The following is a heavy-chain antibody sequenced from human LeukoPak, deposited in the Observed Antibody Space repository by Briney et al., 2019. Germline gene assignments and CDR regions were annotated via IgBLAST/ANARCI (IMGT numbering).Heavy chain of an antibody. Sequence: GASVMVSCKASGGTFSSYAISWVRQAPGQGLEWMGGIIPIFGTANYAQKFQGRVTITADKSTSTAYMELSSLRSEDTAVYYCAHAPSYYGSGSPDYWGQGTLVTVSS. CDR2: IIPIFGTA. CDR1: GGTFSSYA. CDR3: AHAPSYYGSGSPDY. D-gene: IGHD3-10*01. J-gene: IGHJ4*02. V-gene: IGHV1-69*06.